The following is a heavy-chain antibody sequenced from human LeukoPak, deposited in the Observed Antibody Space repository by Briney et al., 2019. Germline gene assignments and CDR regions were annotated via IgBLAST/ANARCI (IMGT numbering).Heavy chain of an antibody. Sequence: EASVKVSCKASGYTFTSYYMHWVRQAPGQGLEWMGWINPNSGGTNYAQKFQGRVTMTRDTSISTAYMELSRLRSDDTAVYYCARAQVAGTVFDYWGQGTLVTVSS. D-gene: IGHD6-19*01. CDR3: ARAQVAGTVFDY. CDR2: INPNSGGT. V-gene: IGHV1-2*02. J-gene: IGHJ4*02. CDR1: GYTFTSYY.